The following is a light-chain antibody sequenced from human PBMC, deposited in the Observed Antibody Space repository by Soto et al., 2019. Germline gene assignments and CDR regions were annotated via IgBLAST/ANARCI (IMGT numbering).Light chain of an antibody. CDR1: QDISNY. V-gene: IGKV1-33*01. CDR3: QQYE. CDR2: DAS. J-gene: IGKJ4*01. Sequence: DIQMTQSPSSLSASVGDRVTITCQASQDISNYLNWYQQKPGKAPKLLIYDASNLETGVPSRFSGSGSGTDFTFTISSLQPEDIATYYCQQYEFGGGTNVEIK.